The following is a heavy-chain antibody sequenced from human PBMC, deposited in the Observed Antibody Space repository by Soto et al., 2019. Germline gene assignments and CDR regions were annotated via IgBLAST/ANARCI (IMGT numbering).Heavy chain of an antibody. CDR3: ARGQGSSWSNYYYYGMDV. CDR1: GGAFSGFY. Sequence: SETLSLTCAVHGGAFSGFYWSWIRQPPGKGLEWIGEINHSGSTNYNPSLKSRVTISVDTSKNQFSLKLSSVTAADTAVYYCARGQGSSWSNYYYYGMDVWGQGTTVTVSS. V-gene: IGHV4-34*01. CDR2: INHSGST. J-gene: IGHJ6*02. D-gene: IGHD6-13*01.